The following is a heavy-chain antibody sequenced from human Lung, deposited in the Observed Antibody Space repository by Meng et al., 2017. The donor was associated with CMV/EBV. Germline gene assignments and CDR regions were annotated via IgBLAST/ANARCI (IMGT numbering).Heavy chain of an antibody. CDR3: ARDLDIGYGMDV. J-gene: IGHJ6*02. Sequence: ESLKISCTVSGGSVSSGSYYWSWIRQPPGKGLEWIGYIYYSGSTNYNPSLKSRVTISVDTSKNQFSLKLSSVTAADTAVYYCARDLDIGYGMDVWGQGTTVTVSS. V-gene: IGHV4-61*01. CDR2: IYYSGST. CDR1: GGSVSSGSYY. D-gene: IGHD2-15*01.